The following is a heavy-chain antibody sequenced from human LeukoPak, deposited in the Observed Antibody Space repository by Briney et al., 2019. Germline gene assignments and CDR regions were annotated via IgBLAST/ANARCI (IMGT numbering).Heavy chain of an antibody. Sequence: GGSLRLSCAASGFTFSSYAMSWVRQAPGKGLEWVSAISGSGGSTYYVDSVKGRFTISRDNSKNTLYLQMNSLKASDTAMYFCATSTRWFGELKAFDYWGQGTLVTVSS. D-gene: IGHD3-10*01. J-gene: IGHJ4*02. V-gene: IGHV3-23*01. CDR2: ISGSGGST. CDR1: GFTFSSYA. CDR3: ATSTRWFGELKAFDY.